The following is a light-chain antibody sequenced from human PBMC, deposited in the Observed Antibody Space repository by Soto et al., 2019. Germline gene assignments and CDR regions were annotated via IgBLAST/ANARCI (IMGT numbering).Light chain of an antibody. J-gene: IGKJ1*01. CDR2: GAS. V-gene: IGKV3-20*01. Sequence: EIVLTQSPGTLSLSPGERATLSCRASQSVFNNHIGWYQQKPGQAPRHLIFGASTRATGIPDRFSGSGSGTDFTLTINRLEPEDFAVYYCQQYGSSPTWTFGQGTKVDIK. CDR1: QSVFNNH. CDR3: QQYGSSPTWT.